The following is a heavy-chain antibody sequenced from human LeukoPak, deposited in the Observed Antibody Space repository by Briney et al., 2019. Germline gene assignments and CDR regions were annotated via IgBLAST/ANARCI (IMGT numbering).Heavy chain of an antibody. J-gene: IGHJ6*02. Sequence: ASVKVSCKASGYTFTSYYMHWVRQAPGQGLEWMGTINPSGGSTSYAQKFQGRVTMTRDTPTSTVYMELSSLRSEDTAVYYCALDGMITFGGVIGGMDVWGQGTTVTVSS. V-gene: IGHV1-46*01. D-gene: IGHD3-16*02. CDR1: GYTFTSYY. CDR3: ALDGMITFGGVIGGMDV. CDR2: INPSGGST.